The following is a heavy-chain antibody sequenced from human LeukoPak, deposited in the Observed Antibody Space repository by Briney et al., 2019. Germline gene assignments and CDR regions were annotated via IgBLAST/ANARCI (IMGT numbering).Heavy chain of an antibody. CDR3: ARETPGAGHFDY. CDR1: GGSISSGDYY. J-gene: IGHJ4*02. CDR2: IYYSGST. V-gene: IGHV4-30-4*02. D-gene: IGHD7-27*01. Sequence: SETLSLTCTVSGGSISSGDYYWSWIRQPPGKGLEWIGYIYYSGSTYYNPSLKSRVTISVDTSKNQFSLKLTAVTAADTAVYYCARETPGAGHFDYWGQGSLVTVSS.